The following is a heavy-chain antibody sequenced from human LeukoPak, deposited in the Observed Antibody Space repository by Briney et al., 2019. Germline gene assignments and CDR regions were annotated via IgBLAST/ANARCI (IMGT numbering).Heavy chain of an antibody. J-gene: IGHJ2*01. CDR3: ARVTGDTNWYFDL. V-gene: IGHV3-66*01. CDR2: IYSGGST. CDR1: GFTFSTYA. Sequence: PGGSLRLSCAASGFTFSTYAMSWVRQPPGKGLEWVSVIYSGGSTYYADSVKGRFTISRDNSKNTLYLQMNSLRAEDTAVYYCARVTGDTNWYFDLWGRGTLVTVSS. D-gene: IGHD7-27*01.